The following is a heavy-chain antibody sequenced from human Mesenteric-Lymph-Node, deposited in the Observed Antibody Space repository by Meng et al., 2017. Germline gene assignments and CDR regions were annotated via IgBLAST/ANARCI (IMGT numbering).Heavy chain of an antibody. CDR2: IYYSESN. CDR1: GGSISSSSYY. CDR3: ARERHDSDSNWFDP. J-gene: IGHJ5*02. D-gene: IGHD4-11*01. Sequence: SETLSLTCTVSGGSISSSSYYWGRTRQPPGKGLVWIGSIYYSESNYYNPSLKSRVNISVDTSKNQFSLKLGSVTAADTAVCYCARERHDSDSNWFDPWGQGTLVTVSS. V-gene: IGHV4-39*07.